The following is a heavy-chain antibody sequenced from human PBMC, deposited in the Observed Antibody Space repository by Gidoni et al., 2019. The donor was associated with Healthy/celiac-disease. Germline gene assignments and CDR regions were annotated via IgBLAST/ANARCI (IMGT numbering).Heavy chain of an antibody. Sequence: MGIINPSGGSTSYAQKFQGRVTMTRDTSTSTVYMELSSLRSEDTAVYYCASPAVAGTRGYYFDYWGQGTLVTVSS. J-gene: IGHJ4*02. V-gene: IGHV1-46*01. CDR2: INPSGGST. CDR3: ASPAVAGTRGYYFDY. D-gene: IGHD6-19*01.